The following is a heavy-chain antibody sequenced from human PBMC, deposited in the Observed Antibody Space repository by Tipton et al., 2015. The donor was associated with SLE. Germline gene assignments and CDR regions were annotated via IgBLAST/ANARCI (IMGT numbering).Heavy chain of an antibody. CDR2: ISYEGSNK. J-gene: IGHJ4*02. CDR3: ARERIAARRPLEY. CDR1: GFTFSSYA. D-gene: IGHD6-6*01. V-gene: IGHV3-30*04. Sequence: SLRLSCAASGFTFSSYAMHWVRQAPGKGPEWVAVISYEGSNKYYADSVKGRFTISRDNSKNMLYLQMDSLKAEDTAVYYCARERIAARRPLEYWGQGSLVSVSS.